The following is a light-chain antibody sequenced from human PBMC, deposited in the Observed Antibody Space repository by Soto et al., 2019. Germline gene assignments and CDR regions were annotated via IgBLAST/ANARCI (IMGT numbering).Light chain of an antibody. CDR3: AAWDDNLNGPV. J-gene: IGLJ2*01. V-gene: IGLV1-44*01. CDR1: SSNIGSNT. CDR2: NNN. Sequence: QSVLTQPPSASGTPGQRVTISCSGGSSNIGSNTVNWYQQLPGTAPKLLIYNNNQRPSGVPDRFSGSKSGTSASLAISGLQSEDEADYYCAAWDDNLNGPVFGGGTKLTVL.